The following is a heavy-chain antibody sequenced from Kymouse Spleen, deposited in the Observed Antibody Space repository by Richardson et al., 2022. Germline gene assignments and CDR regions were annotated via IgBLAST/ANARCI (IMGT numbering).Heavy chain of an antibody. D-gene: IGHD6-6*01. CDR1: GGSISSGGYY. V-gene: IGHV4-31*03. J-gene: IGHJ6*02. Sequence: QVQLQESGPGLVKPSQTLSLTCTVSGGSISSGGYYWSWIRQHPGKGLEWIGYIYYSGSTYYNPSLKSRVTISVDTSKNQFSLKLSSVTAADTAVYYCAREGVAARPGYYYYYGMDVWGQGTTVTVSS. CDR3: AREGVAARPGYYYYYGMDV. CDR2: IYYSGST.